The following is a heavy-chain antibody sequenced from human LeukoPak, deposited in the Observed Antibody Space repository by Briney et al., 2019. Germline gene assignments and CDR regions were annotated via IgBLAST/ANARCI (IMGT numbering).Heavy chain of an antibody. CDR2: IYSGGTT. V-gene: IGHV3-53*01. Sequence: PGGSLRLSCAASGFTASRNYMSWVRQAPGKGLEWVSAIYSGGTTYYADSVKGRFTISRDNSKNTLYLQMNSLRAEDTAVYYCVRAPGSSWSYPFDYWGQGTLLTVSS. CDR3: VRAPGSSWSYPFDY. J-gene: IGHJ4*02. CDR1: GFTASRNY. D-gene: IGHD3-10*01.